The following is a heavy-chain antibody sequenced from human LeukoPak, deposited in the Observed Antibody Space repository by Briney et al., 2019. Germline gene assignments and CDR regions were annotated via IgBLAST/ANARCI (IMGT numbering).Heavy chain of an antibody. CDR2: ISYDGSNK. CDR3: ARMGCSGGSCYYYYMDV. V-gene: IGHV3-30*04. D-gene: IGHD2-15*01. J-gene: IGHJ6*03. Sequence: GPLRLSCAASGFTFSSYAMHWVRQAPGKGLEWVAVISYDGSNKYYADSVKGRFTISRDNSKNTLYLQMNSLRAEDTAVYYCARMGCSGGSCYYYYMDVWGKGTTVTVSS. CDR1: GFTFSSYA.